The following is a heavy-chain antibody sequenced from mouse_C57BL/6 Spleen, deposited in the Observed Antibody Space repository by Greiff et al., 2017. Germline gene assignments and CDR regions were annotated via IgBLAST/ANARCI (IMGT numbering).Heavy chain of an antibody. D-gene: IGHD1-1*01. CDR2: IDPENGDT. CDR3: TTPTVVARGFGY. V-gene: IGHV14-4*01. Sequence: VQLQQSGAELVRPGASVKLSCTASGFNIKDDYMHWVKQRPEQGLEWIGWIDPENGDTEYASKFQGKATITADTSSNTAYLQLSSLTSEDTAVYYCTTPTVVARGFGYWGQGTTLTVSA. CDR1: GFNIKDDY. J-gene: IGHJ2*01.